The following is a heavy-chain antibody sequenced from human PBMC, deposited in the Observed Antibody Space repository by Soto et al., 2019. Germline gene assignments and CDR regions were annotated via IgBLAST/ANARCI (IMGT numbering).Heavy chain of an antibody. CDR2: ISSSSSYI. D-gene: IGHD4-4*01. J-gene: IGHJ5*02. Sequence: EVQLVESGGGLVKPGGSLRLSCAASGFTFSSHNMNWVRQAPGKGLEWVSSISSSSSYIFYGESVKGRFTISRDNAKNALFLQMSSLRAEDTAVYYFVRGAMGVTTPAWFDPGGQGTLVTVSS. V-gene: IGHV3-21*01. CDR3: VRGAMGVTTPAWFDP. CDR1: GFTFSSHN.